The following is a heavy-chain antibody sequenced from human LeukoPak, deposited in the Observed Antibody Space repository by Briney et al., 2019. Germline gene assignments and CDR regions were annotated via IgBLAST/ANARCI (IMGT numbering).Heavy chain of an antibody. Sequence: GGSLRLSCAASGFTFSGYAMSWVRQAPGKGLEWVSAISGSGDSTYYADSVKGRFTISRDNSKNTPYLQMSSLRAEDTAVYYCAKRGGYITTWQRTDTLDYWGQGTLVTVSS. V-gene: IGHV3-23*01. J-gene: IGHJ4*02. D-gene: IGHD3-16*01. CDR2: ISGSGDST. CDR1: GFTFSGYA. CDR3: AKRGGYITTWQRTDTLDY.